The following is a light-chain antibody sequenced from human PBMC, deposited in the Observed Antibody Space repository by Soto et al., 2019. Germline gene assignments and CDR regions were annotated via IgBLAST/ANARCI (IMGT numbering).Light chain of an antibody. CDR1: QSVSSSY. CDR2: GAS. CDR3: QQYGSSPWT. J-gene: IGKJ1*01. V-gene: IGKV3-20*01. Sequence: IVLTQSPGTLSLSPGERATLSCRASQSVSSSYLAWYQQKPGQGPRLLIYGASSRATGIPDRFSGSGSGTDFTLTISRLEPEDFAVYYCQQYGSSPWTFGQGTKVDI.